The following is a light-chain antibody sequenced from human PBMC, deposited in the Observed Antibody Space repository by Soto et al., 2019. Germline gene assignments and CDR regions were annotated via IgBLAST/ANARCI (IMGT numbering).Light chain of an antibody. CDR3: CSYAGSSTFYV. J-gene: IGLJ1*01. V-gene: IGLV2-23*02. CDR2: EVS. Sequence: QSVLTQPASVSGSPGQSITISCTGTSSDVGSYNLVSWYQQHPGKALKLMIYEVSKRPSGVSNRFSGSKSGNTASLTISGLQAEDEADYYCCSYAGSSTFYVFGTGTKLTVL. CDR1: SSDVGSYNL.